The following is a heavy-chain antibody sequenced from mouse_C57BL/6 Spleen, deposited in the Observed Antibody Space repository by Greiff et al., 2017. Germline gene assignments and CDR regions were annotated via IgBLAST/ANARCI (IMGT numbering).Heavy chain of an antibody. J-gene: IGHJ2*01. CDR3: VSGGYYFDY. CDR2: IYPGDGDT. CDR1: GYAFSRSW. V-gene: IGHV1-82*01. Sequence: QVQLQQSGPELVKPGASVKISCKASGYAFSRSWMNWVKQRPGKGLEWIGRIYPGDGDTHYTGKFKGKATLTADKSSSTAYMQLSSLTSEDSAVYFCVSGGYYFDYWGQGTTLTGSS.